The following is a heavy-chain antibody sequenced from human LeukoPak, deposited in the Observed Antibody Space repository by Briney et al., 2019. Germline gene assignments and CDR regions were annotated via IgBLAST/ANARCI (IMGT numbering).Heavy chain of an antibody. Sequence: ASVKVSCTASGGTFSSYAISWVRQAPGQGLEWMGGIIPIFGTANYAQKFQGRVTMTRDTSTSTVYMELSSLRSEDTAVYYCARQRRYSSSWEPLDYWGQGTLVTVSS. CDR3: ARQRRYSSSWEPLDY. CDR1: GGTFSSYA. V-gene: IGHV1-69*05. D-gene: IGHD6-13*01. J-gene: IGHJ4*02. CDR2: IIPIFGTA.